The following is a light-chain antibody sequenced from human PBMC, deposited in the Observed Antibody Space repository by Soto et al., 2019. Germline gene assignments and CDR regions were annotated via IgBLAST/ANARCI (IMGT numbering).Light chain of an antibody. J-gene: IGKJ1*01. CDR2: GAS. Sequence: DIQMTQSPSSLSASVGDRVTITCRASQDISSHLAWFQQKPGKAPKSLMFGASNLRSGVPSRFSGSGSGTVFTFTISSLQTDDFATYYCQQYHLSTWTFGQGNKVEI. V-gene: IGKV1-16*01. CDR1: QDISSH. CDR3: QQYHLSTWT.